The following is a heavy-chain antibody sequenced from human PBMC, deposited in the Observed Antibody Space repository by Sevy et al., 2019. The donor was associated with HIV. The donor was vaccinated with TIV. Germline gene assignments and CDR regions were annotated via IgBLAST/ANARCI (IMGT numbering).Heavy chain of an antibody. CDR1: VGSISTYY. J-gene: IGHJ3*01. CDR2: IYYTGKT. Sequence: SETLSLTCTVSVGSISTYYWSWIRQPPGKGLQWIGYIYYTGKTNYNPSLQTPVTMSIDTSKNQFSLRLSSVTSADTAMYYCARLSRNNVVVTGVRRDGFDVWGQGTMVTVSS. CDR3: ARLSRNNVVVTGVRRDGFDV. V-gene: IGHV4-59*01. D-gene: IGHD2-21*02.